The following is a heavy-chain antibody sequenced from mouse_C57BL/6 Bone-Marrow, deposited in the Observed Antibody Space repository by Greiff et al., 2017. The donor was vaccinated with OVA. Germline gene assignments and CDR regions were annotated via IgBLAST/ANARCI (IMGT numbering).Heavy chain of an antibody. CDR3: AGGFYYDYDGYFDV. Sequence: EVQRVESAGGLVQPGSSMKLSCTASGFTFSDYYMAWVRQVPEKGLEWVANINYDGSSTYYLDSLKSSFIISRDNAKNILYLQMSSLKSEDTATYYCAGGFYYDYDGYFDVWGTGTTVTVSS. D-gene: IGHD2-4*01. V-gene: IGHV5-16*01. J-gene: IGHJ1*03. CDR1: GFTFSDYY. CDR2: INYDGSST.